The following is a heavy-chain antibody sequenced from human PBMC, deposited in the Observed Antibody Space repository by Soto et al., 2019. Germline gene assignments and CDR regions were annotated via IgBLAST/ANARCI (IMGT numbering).Heavy chain of an antibody. V-gene: IGHV1-18*01. CDR1: NYTFITYG. CDR3: ARDTSFYFDY. J-gene: IGHJ4*02. CDR2: ITPYNGNT. D-gene: IGHD2-2*01. Sequence: GASVKVSCKASNYTFITYGITWVRQAPGQGLEWVGWITPYNGNTNYGQNFQGSVTMTADTSTSTAYMELGSLTTDDTAVYYCARDTSFYFDYWGQGTRVTVSS.